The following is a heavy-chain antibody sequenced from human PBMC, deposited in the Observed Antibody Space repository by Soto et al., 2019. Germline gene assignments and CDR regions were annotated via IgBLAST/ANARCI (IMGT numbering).Heavy chain of an antibody. D-gene: IGHD6-13*01. CDR2: IAYSGAA. J-gene: IGHJ3*01. CDR1: GTAITIHTFF. V-gene: IGHV4-39*01. CDR3: ARTKQHRPNDAFDV. Sequence: PSETLSLTCAVSGTAITIHTFFWAWVRQTPGKGLVWIGSIAYSGAAYYNPSLKSRVTMSVDASKNQFSVVLTSVTASDTSVYYCARTKQHRPNDAFDVWGQGTMVTVSS.